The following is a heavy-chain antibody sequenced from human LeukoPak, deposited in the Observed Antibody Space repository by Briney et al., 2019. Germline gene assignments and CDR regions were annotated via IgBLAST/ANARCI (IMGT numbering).Heavy chain of an antibody. CDR3: AIPSGIASDAFDI. D-gene: IGHD6-13*01. Sequence: GGSLRLSCAAPGFTFSNYAMSWVRQAPGKGLEWVSAISGSGGNTYYADSVKGRFTISRDNSKNTLYLQMNSLRAEDTAVYYCAIPSGIASDAFDIWGQGTMVTVSS. V-gene: IGHV3-23*01. J-gene: IGHJ3*02. CDR2: ISGSGGNT. CDR1: GFTFSNYA.